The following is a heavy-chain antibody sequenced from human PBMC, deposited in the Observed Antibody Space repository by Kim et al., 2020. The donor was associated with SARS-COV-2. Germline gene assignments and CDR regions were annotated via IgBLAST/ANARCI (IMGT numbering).Heavy chain of an antibody. Sequence: SETLSLTCTVSGGSISSYYWSWIRQPPGKGLEWIGYIYYSGSTNYNPSLKSRVTISVDTSKNQFSLKLSSVTAADTAVYYCARGEGYCSSTSCYTNGMDVWGQGTTVTVSS. CDR1: GGSISSYY. CDR2: IYYSGST. V-gene: IGHV4-59*13. CDR3: ARGEGYCSSTSCYTNGMDV. D-gene: IGHD2-2*02. J-gene: IGHJ6*02.